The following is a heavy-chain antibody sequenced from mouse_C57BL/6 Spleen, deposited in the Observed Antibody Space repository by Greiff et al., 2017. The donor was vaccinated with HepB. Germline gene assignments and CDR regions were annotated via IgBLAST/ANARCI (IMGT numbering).Heavy chain of an antibody. J-gene: IGHJ2*01. CDR3: ARSTVGY. CDR2: INPNNGGT. V-gene: IGHV1-26*01. CDR1: GYTFTDYY. D-gene: IGHD1-1*01. Sequence: VQLQQSGPELVKPGASVKISCKASGYTFTDYYMNWVKQSHGKSLEWIGDINPNNGGTSYNQKFKGKATLTVDKSSSTAYMELRSLTSEDSAVYYCARSTVGYWGQGTTLTVSS.